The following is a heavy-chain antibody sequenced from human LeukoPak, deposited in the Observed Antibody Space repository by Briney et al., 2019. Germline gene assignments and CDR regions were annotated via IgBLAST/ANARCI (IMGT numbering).Heavy chain of an antibody. CDR1: GGSITDSIYY. Sequence: PSETLSLTCSVTGGSITDSIYYWGWVRQPPGKGLEWIGSMSYSGTTYYNPSLKSRVIIFADTSKNQFSLRLASVTAADTAVYSCANRGIYGYFNFWGQGTLVTVSS. D-gene: IGHD3-10*01. J-gene: IGHJ4*02. CDR3: ANRGIYGYFNF. V-gene: IGHV4-39*01. CDR2: MSYSGTT.